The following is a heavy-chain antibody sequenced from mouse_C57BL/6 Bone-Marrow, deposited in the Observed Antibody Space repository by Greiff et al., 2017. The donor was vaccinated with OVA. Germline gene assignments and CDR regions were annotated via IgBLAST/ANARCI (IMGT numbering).Heavy chain of an antibody. Sequence: EVQGVESGGGLVKPGGSLKLSCAASGFTFSSYAMSWVRQTPEKRLEWVATISDGGSYTYYPDNVKGRFTISRDNAKNNLYLQMSHLKSEDTAMYYCARDSGGLYYFDYWGQGTTLTVSS. CDR1: GFTFSSYA. V-gene: IGHV5-4*01. D-gene: IGHD1-1*02. J-gene: IGHJ2*01. CDR2: ISDGGSYT. CDR3: ARDSGGLYYFDY.